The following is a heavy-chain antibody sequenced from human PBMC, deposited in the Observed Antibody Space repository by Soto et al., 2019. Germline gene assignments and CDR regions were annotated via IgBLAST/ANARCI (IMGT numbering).Heavy chain of an antibody. Sequence: PSETLSLTCVVSGGSFSTYYYNWIRHSPGKGQDRIGEINHSGNNNYSPSLKRRVTMSLDTSKSQFSLKLTSVTAADTAVYYCARGGSNDWQVAFDIWGQGTMVTVSS. J-gene: IGHJ3*02. CDR1: GGSFSTYY. CDR2: INHSGNN. V-gene: IGHV4-34*01. CDR3: ARGGSNDWQVAFDI. D-gene: IGHD3-9*01.